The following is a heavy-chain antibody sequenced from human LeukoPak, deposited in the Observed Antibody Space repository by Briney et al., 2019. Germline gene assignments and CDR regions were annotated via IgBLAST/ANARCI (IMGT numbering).Heavy chain of an antibody. CDR2: IYYSGST. CDR1: GGSFSGYY. J-gene: IGHJ6*02. Sequence: SETLSLTCAVYGGSFSGYYWSWIRQPPGKGLEWIGYIYYSGSTNYNPSLKSRVTISVDTSKNQFSLKLSSVTAADTAVYYCARGPGSWYYYYGMDVWGQGTTVTVSS. V-gene: IGHV4-59*01. D-gene: IGHD6-13*01. CDR3: ARGPGSWYYYYGMDV.